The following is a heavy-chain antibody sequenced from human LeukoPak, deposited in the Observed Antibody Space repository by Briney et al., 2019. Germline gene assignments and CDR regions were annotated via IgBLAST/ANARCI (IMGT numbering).Heavy chain of an antibody. J-gene: IGHJ6*03. CDR3: ARSGVRGVITREGYYYMDV. V-gene: IGHV4-4*07. D-gene: IGHD3-10*01. Sequence: SETLSLTCTVSGGSISSYYWSWIRQPAGKGLEWIGRIYTSGSINYNPSLKSRVTMSVDTSKNQFSLKLSSVTAADTAVYYCARSGVRGVITREGYYYMDVWGKGTTVTISS. CDR1: GGSISSYY. CDR2: IYTSGSI.